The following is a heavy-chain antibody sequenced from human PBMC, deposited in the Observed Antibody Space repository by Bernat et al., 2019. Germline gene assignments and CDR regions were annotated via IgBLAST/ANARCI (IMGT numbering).Heavy chain of an antibody. V-gene: IGHV3-64*01. CDR2: IGTNGGST. Sequence: EVQLVESGGGLVQPGGSLRLSCAASGFTFSSYALHWVRQAPEKGLEYVSSIGTNGGSTYYANSVKGRFTISRDNYKNTLYLQMGSLRAEDMAVYYCARGYCSGGSCYPNDAFDIWGQGTMVTVSS. CDR1: GFTFSSYA. CDR3: ARGYCSGGSCYPNDAFDI. D-gene: IGHD2-15*01. J-gene: IGHJ3*02.